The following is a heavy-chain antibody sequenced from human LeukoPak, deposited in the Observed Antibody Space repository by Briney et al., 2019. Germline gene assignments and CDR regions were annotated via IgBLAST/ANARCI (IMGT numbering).Heavy chain of an antibody. CDR2: INHSGST. CDR3: ARGAPSVEMATIRDFDY. CDR1: GGSFSGYY. Sequence: PSEILSLTCAVYGGSFSGYYWSWIRQPPGKGLEWIGEINHSGSTNYNPSLKSRVTISVDTSKNQFSLKLSSVTAADTAVYYCARGAPSVEMATIRDFDYWGQGTLVTVSS. J-gene: IGHJ4*02. V-gene: IGHV4-34*01. D-gene: IGHD5-24*01.